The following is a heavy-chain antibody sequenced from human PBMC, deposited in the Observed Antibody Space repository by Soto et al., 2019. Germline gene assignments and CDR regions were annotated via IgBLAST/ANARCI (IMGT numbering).Heavy chain of an antibody. V-gene: IGHV3-7*01. CDR2: IKQDGSEK. CDR1: GFTFSSYW. CDR3: ARDGEYDYIWGSYLFH. D-gene: IGHD3-16*02. Sequence: GGSLRLSCAASGFTFSSYWMSWVRQAPGKGLEWVANIKQDGSEKYYVDSVKGRFTISRDNAKNSLYLQMNSLRAEDTAVYYCARDGEYDYIWGSYLFHWGQGTLVTVSS. J-gene: IGHJ4*02.